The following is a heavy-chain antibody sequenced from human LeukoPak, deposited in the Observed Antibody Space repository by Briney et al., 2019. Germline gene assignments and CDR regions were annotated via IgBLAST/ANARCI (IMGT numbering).Heavy chain of an antibody. J-gene: IGHJ4*02. CDR1: GGSISSYY. CDR3: ARGADRAKIAY. CDR2: IYYSGST. Sequence: SETLSLTCTVSGGSISSYYWSWIRQPPGKGLEWIGYIYYSGSTNYNPSLKSRVTISVDTSKNQFSLNLSSVTAADTAVYYCARGADRAKIAYWGQGTLVLVSS. V-gene: IGHV4-59*12.